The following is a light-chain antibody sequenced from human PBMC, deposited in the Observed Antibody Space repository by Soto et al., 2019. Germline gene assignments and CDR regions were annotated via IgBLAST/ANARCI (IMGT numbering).Light chain of an antibody. V-gene: IGLV1-51*01. Sequence: QSVLTQPPSVSAAPGQKVTISCSGSSSNIGNNYVSWYQQLPGTAPKLLIYDNNKRPSGIPDRFSASKSGTSATLGITGLQTGDEADHYCGTWDSTLSAVVFGGGTKLTVL. CDR3: GTWDSTLSAVV. CDR2: DNN. J-gene: IGLJ2*01. CDR1: SSNIGNNY.